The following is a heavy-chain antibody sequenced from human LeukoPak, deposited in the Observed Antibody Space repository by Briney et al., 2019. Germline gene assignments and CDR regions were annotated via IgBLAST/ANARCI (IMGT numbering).Heavy chain of an antibody. Sequence: GGSLRLSCAASGFTCDDYGMSWVRQAPGKGLEWVSGINWNGGSTGYGDSVKGRFTISRDNAKNSLYLQMNSLRAEDTALYYCAREPYGDHRWYFDLWGRGNLVTVSS. CDR1: GFTCDDYG. D-gene: IGHD4-17*01. J-gene: IGHJ2*01. CDR2: INWNGGST. CDR3: AREPYGDHRWYFDL. V-gene: IGHV3-20*04.